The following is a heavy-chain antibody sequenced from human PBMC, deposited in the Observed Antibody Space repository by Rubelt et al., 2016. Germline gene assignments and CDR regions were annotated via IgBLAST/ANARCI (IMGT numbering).Heavy chain of an antibody. D-gene: IGHD3-22*01. CDR2: ISAYNGNT. J-gene: IGHJ4*02. Sequence: QVQLVQSGAEVKKPGASVKVSCKASGYTFTSYAMHWVRQAPGQRLEWMGWISAYNGNTNYAQKLQGRGTMTTDTSTSTAYMELRSLRSDETAVYYCASDADYYDSSGYYPYWGQGTLVTVSS. V-gene: IGHV1-3*01. CDR1: GYTFTSYA. CDR3: ASDADYYDSSGYYPY.